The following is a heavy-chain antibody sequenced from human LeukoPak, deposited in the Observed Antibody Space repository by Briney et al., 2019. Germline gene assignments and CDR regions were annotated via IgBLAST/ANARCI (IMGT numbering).Heavy chain of an antibody. CDR1: GFSLSPYG. D-gene: IGHD1-26*01. CDR3: AKSGASPLYHMDV. V-gene: IGHV3-23*01. Sequence: PGGSLRLSCAASGFSLSPYGMNWVRQAPGRGLEWVSGITGSSGTAYYAGSVKGRFTISRDDSKNTLYLQMSSLRVDDTAIYYCAKSGASPLYHMDVWGKGATVTASS. J-gene: IGHJ6*03. CDR2: ITGSSGTA.